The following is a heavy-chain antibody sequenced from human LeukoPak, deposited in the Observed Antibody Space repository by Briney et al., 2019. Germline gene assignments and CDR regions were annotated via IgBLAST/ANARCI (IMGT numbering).Heavy chain of an antibody. Sequence: PGGSLRLSCAASGFTFGTFWVNWVRQSPGKGLEWVANIRHDGRDTYYVDAVKGRFVISRDNAKNLLYLQMNSLRAEDTAVYYCARGDPDYWGQGIQVTVSS. CDR2: IRHDGRDT. CDR1: GFTFGTFW. V-gene: IGHV3-7*01. J-gene: IGHJ4*02. D-gene: IGHD3-10*01. CDR3: ARGDPDY.